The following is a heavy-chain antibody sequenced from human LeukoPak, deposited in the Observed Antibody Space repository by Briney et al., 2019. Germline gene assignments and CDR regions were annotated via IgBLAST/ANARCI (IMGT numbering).Heavy chain of an antibody. CDR2: ISSSSSYI. V-gene: IGHV3-21*01. D-gene: IGHD6-19*01. CDR3: AREEGSDYWYFDL. Sequence: PGGSLRLSCAASGFTFSSYSMNWVRQAPGKGLEWVSSISSSSSYIYYADSVKGRFTISRDNAKNSLYLQMNSLRAEDTAVYYCAREEGSDYWYFDLWGRGTLVTVSS. CDR1: GFTFSSYS. J-gene: IGHJ2*01.